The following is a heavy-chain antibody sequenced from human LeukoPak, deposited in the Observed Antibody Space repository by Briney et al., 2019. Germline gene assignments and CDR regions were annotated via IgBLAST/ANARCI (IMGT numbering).Heavy chain of an antibody. Sequence: SETLSLTCTVSGGSISSSSYYWGWIRQPPGKGLEWIGSIYYSGSTYYNPSLKSRVTISVDTSKDQFSPKLSSVTAADTAVYYCARVKGVVTAKHDAFDIWGQGTMVTVSS. CDR3: ARVKGVVTAKHDAFDI. J-gene: IGHJ3*02. D-gene: IGHD2-21*02. CDR2: IYYSGST. CDR1: GGSISSSSYY. V-gene: IGHV4-39*07.